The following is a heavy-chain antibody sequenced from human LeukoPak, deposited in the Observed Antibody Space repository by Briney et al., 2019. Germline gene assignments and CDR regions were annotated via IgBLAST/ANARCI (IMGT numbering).Heavy chain of an antibody. Sequence: SETLSLTCTVSGGSISSYYWSWIRRPPGKGLEWIGYIYYSGSTNYNPSLKSRVTISVDTSKNQFSLKLSSVTAADTAVYYCARDTHDYFDYWGQGTLVTVSS. V-gene: IGHV4-59*01. CDR3: ARDTHDYFDY. CDR1: GGSISSYY. CDR2: IYYSGST. J-gene: IGHJ4*02.